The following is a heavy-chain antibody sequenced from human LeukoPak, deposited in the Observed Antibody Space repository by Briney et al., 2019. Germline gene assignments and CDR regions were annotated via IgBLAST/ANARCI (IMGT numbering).Heavy chain of an antibody. J-gene: IGHJ4*02. CDR1: GFTFNNYW. V-gene: IGHV3-7*01. CDR3: ATDRKVGTWDPRFDY. CDR2: IRQDGSEK. Sequence: GGSLRLSRAASGFTFNNYWVLWVRQAPGKGLEWVANIRQDGSEKNYVDSVKGRFTISRDNAEVSLYLQMSSLRAEDSAVYYCATDRKVGTWDPRFDYWGQGTLVTVSS. D-gene: IGHD4-23*01.